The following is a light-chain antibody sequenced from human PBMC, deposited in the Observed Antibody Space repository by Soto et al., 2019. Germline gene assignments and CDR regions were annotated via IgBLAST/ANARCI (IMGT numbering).Light chain of an antibody. CDR2: DVS. CDR1: QSVTKY. CDR3: HQRSNWPLT. J-gene: IGKJ4*01. Sequence: EVVLTQSPATLSLSPGERATLSCRASQSVTKYLAWYQQKPGRALRLLIYDVSKRATGIPARFSGSGSETDFTLTISSLEPGDFAVYYCHQRSNWPLTFGGGTKLEIK. V-gene: IGKV3-11*01.